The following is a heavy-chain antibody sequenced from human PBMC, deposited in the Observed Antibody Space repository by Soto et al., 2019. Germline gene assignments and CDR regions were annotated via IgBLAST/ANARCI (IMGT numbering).Heavy chain of an antibody. V-gene: IGHV1-18*01. J-gene: IGHJ3*02. CDR2: ISAYNGNT. CDR1: GYTFTSYG. Sequence: ASVKVSCKASGYTFTSYGISWVRQAPGQGLEWMGWISAYNGNTNYAQKLQGRVTMTTDTSTSTAYMELRSLRSDDTAVYYCARGGYSGYDPRRLAFDIWGQGTTVTVSS. CDR3: ARGGYSGYDPRRLAFDI. D-gene: IGHD5-12*01.